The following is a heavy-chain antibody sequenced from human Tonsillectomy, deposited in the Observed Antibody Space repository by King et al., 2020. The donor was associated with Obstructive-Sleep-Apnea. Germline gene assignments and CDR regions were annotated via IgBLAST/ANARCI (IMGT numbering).Heavy chain of an antibody. V-gene: IGHV3-30*04. CDR1: GFTFSSYP. CDR2: ISYDGSNK. CDR3: ARDGGVLRFLQALRYYGMDV. J-gene: IGHJ6*02. D-gene: IGHD3-3*01. Sequence: VQLVESGGGVVQPGRSLRLSCAASGFTFSSYPIHWVRQAPGKGLEWVAVISYDGSNKYYADSVKGRFTISRDNSHNTLYLQMNSLKVEDTAVYYCARDGGVLRFLQALRYYGMDVWGQGTTVIVSS.